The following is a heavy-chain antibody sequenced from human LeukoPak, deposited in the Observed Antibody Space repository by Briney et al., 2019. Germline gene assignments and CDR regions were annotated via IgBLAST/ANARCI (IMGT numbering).Heavy chain of an antibody. CDR2: IKSKTDGGTT. CDR3: AAEVMVGTYSPGDS. J-gene: IGHJ4*02. Sequence: PGGSLRLSCAASGFTFSNARMSWVRQAPGKGLEWVGRIKSKTDGGTTGYAVPVKGRFTISRDDSKNTLYLQMNSLKTEDTAVYYCAAEVMVGTYSPGDSWGQGTLVTVSS. CDR1: GFTFSNAR. D-gene: IGHD3-10*01. V-gene: IGHV3-15*01.